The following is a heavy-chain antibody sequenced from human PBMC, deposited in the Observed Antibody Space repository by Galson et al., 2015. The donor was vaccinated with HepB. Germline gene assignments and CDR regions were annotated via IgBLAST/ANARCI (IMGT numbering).Heavy chain of an antibody. CDR2: INPIFRTA. Sequence: SVKVSCKASGGIFSNFAINWVRQAPGQGLEWMGGINPIFRTANYAQRFQGRVTITADVSTNTAYMELRSLRYEDTAVYYCARESGESNMALEYWGQGTLVSVSS. D-gene: IGHD3-10*01. CDR3: ARESGESNMALEY. J-gene: IGHJ4*02. CDR1: GGIFSNFA. V-gene: IGHV1-69*13.